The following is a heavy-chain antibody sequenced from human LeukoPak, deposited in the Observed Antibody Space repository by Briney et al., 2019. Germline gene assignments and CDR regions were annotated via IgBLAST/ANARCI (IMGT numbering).Heavy chain of an antibody. CDR3: ARGTWIYYYDSSGYFDY. Sequence: PSETLSLTCTVSGGSISSSSYYWGWIRQPPGKGLEWIGSIYYSGSTNYNPSLKSRVTISVDKSKNQFSLKLSSVTAADTAVYYCARGTWIYYYDSSGYFDYWGQGTLVTVSS. V-gene: IGHV4-39*07. J-gene: IGHJ4*02. CDR2: IYYSGST. D-gene: IGHD3-22*01. CDR1: GGSISSSSYY.